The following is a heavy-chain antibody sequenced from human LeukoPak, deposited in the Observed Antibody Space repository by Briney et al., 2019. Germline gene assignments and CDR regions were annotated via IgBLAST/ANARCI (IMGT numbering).Heavy chain of an antibody. CDR3: ARDGYDMLGYYYGMDV. J-gene: IGHJ6*02. D-gene: IGHD3-9*01. V-gene: IGHV3-23*01. CDR1: GFTFSTYT. Sequence: AGGSLRLSCAASGFTFSTYTMAWVRQAPGGGLEWVSAISDDGRTYFADSVKGRFAISRDNSKNTLYLQMNSLRAEDTAVYYCARDGYDMLGYYYGMDVWGQGTTVTVSS. CDR2: ISDDGRT.